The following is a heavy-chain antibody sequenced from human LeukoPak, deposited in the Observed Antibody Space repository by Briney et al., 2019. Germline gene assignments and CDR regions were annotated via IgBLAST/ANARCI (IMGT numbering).Heavy chain of an antibody. CDR2: ISGSGAST. D-gene: IGHD1-26*01. CDR3: ARDLSLVTPIDY. V-gene: IGHV3-23*01. CDR1: GFTFSSYA. Sequence: PGGSLRLSCAASGFTFSSYAMSWVRQAPGKGLEWVSAISGSGASTYHADSVRGRFTISRDNAKNTLYLQMNSLRAEDTAVYYCARDLSLVTPIDYWGQGTLVTVSS. J-gene: IGHJ4*02.